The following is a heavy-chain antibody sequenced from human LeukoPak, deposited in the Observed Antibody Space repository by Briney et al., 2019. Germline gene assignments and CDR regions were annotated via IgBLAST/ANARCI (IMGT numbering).Heavy chain of an antibody. CDR2: IYYSGST. CDR3: ARPSSGQWLVLDY. Sequence: SETLSLTCTVSGGSISSYYWSWIRQPPGKGLEWIGYIYYSGSTNYNPSLKSRVTISVDTSKNQFSLKLSSVTAADTAVYYWARPSSGQWLVLDYWGQGTLVTVSS. D-gene: IGHD6-19*01. CDR1: GGSISSYY. J-gene: IGHJ4*02. V-gene: IGHV4-59*08.